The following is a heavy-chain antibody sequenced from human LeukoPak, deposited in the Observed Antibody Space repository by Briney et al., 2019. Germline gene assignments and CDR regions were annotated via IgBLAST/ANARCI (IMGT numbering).Heavy chain of an antibody. V-gene: IGHV3-23*01. CDR3: AKVGRVVVAANRGEDAFDM. Sequence: GGSLTLSCAPSGFTFSSYAMSGLRQARGKGLEGVSSISGSGGSTYYADSVKGRFTISRDNSKNTLYLQMNSLRADDTAVYYCAKVGRVVVAANRGEDAFDMWGQGTMVTVSS. CDR2: ISGSGGST. CDR1: GFTFSSYA. D-gene: IGHD2-15*01. J-gene: IGHJ3*02.